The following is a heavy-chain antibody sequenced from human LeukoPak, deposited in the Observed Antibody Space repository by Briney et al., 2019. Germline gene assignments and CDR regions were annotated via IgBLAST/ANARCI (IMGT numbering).Heavy chain of an antibody. D-gene: IGHD3-10*01. J-gene: IGHJ6*03. Sequence: ASVKVSCKAFGYTFTSNYMHWVRQAPGQGPEWMGVISPSGGSTTYAQKFQGRVTLTRDMSTSTDYLELSSLRSEDTAVYYCVCWLGGDYNSMDVWGKGTKVTVSS. CDR2: ISPSGGST. V-gene: IGHV1-46*01. CDR1: GYTFTSNY. CDR3: VCWLGGDYNSMDV.